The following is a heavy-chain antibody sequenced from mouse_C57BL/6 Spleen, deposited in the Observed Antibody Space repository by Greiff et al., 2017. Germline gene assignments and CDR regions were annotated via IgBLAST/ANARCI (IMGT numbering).Heavy chain of an antibody. J-gene: IGHJ3*01. D-gene: IGHD4-1*01. CDR1: GYTFTSYW. CDR3: ARRGNWAWFAY. CDR2: IYPGSGST. V-gene: IGHV1-55*01. Sequence: QVQLKQPGAELVKPGASVKMSCKASGYTFTSYWITWVKQRPGQGLEWIGDIYPGSGSTTYNEKFKSKATLTVDTSSSTAYMQLSSLTSEDSAVYYCARRGNWAWFAYWGQGTLVTVSA.